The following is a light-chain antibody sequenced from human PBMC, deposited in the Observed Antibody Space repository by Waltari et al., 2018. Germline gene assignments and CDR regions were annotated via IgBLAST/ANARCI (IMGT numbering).Light chain of an antibody. J-gene: IGLJ2*01. CDR2: QVS. CDR3: CSYGGSSTFVI. V-gene: IGLV2-23*02. CDR1: STYVGSFNL. Sequence: QSALPHPASVSGSPRQSITFPCTGTSTYVGSFNLVSWYQQHPNKAPKLMIYQVSKRPSGLSNRFSGSKSGNTASLTISGLQAEDEAEYYCCSYGGSSTFVIFGGGTKLTVL.